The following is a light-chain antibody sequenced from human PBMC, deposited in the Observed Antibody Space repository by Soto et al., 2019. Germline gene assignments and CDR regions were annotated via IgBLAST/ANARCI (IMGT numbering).Light chain of an antibody. CDR3: QKFSTDPVT. V-gene: IGKV1-5*01. CDR1: RSVGNR. J-gene: IGKJ1*01. Sequence: DIQMTQSPSTLSASVGDRVTITCRASRSVGNRLAWYQQKPGKAPKVLIFDGSTLRSGVPSRFSGSGSGTEFSLTNSSLQPDDFATYYCQKFSTDPVTVGQGTKVEVK. CDR2: DGS.